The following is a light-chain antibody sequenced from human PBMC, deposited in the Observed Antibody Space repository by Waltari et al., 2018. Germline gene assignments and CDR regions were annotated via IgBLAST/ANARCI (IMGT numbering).Light chain of an antibody. V-gene: IGKV3-11*01. CDR2: GAS. CDR3: QQRSNWPLT. CDR1: QSVSSY. J-gene: IGKJ4*01. Sequence: EIVLTQSTDTLSLLPGERATLPCRASQSVSSYLAWYQQKRGQAPRLLIYGASNWATGIPARFSGSGSGTDFTLTISTLDPEDFAVYYCQQRSNWPLTFGGGTKVEIK.